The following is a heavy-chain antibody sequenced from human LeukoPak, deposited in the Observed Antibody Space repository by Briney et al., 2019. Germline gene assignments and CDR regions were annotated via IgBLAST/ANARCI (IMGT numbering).Heavy chain of an antibody. Sequence: WIGEINHSGSTNYNPSLKSRVTISVDTSKNQFSLKLSSVTAADTAVYYCARRAYCSSTSCYSGLGYFQHWGQGTLVTVSS. D-gene: IGHD2-2*01. CDR3: ARRAYCSSTSCYSGLGYFQH. V-gene: IGHV4-34*01. CDR2: INHSGST. J-gene: IGHJ1*01.